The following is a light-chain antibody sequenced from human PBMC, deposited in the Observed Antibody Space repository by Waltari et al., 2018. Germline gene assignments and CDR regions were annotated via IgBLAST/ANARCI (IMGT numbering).Light chain of an antibody. CDR1: QSVSTN. V-gene: IGKV3-15*01. CDR3: QQYNDWPRT. Sequence: EIVMTQSPVTLSVSPGERATLSCRASQSVSTNLAWYRQRPGQAPRPLMYSASTRASGLPARFSGSGSGTEFTLTISSLHSEDFAVYYCQQYNDWPRTFGQGTKLEI. J-gene: IGKJ2*01. CDR2: SAS.